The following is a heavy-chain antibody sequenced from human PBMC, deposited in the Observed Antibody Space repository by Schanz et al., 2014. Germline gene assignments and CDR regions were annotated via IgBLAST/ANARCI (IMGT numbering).Heavy chain of an antibody. V-gene: IGHV3-23*04. CDR3: AKHVRSLTGNDY. Sequence: VQLVESGGGVVQPGRSRRLSCEASGFTFSSYGMHWVRQTPGKGLEWVSTLSGSGAGTFYADSVKGRFTISRDNSENTLYLQMNSLRAEDTAVYYCAKHVRSLTGNDYWGQGTLXTVSS. J-gene: IGHJ4*02. CDR2: LSGSGAGT. CDR1: GFTFSSYG. D-gene: IGHD3-9*01.